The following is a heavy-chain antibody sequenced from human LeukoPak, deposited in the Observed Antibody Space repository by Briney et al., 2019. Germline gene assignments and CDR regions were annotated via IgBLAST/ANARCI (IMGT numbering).Heavy chain of an antibody. J-gene: IGHJ5*02. D-gene: IGHD2/OR15-2a*01. V-gene: IGHV3-21*01. CDR3: VRIPNSAPFPNGFDP. Sequence: GGSLRHPCVTFGLTFNTYIMHRVAQAPGKGLEVVSSIGTSSTSIYYADSVRGRFTISRDNARSSLYLQMNSLRAEDTAVYYCVRIPNSAPFPNGFDPWGQGTLVTVSS. CDR2: IGTSSTSI. CDR1: GLTFNTYI.